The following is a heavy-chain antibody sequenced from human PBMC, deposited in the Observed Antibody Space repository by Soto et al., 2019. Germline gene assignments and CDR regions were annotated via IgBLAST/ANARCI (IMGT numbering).Heavy chain of an antibody. CDR2: IKSKTDGGTT. D-gene: IGHD6-19*01. CDR3: TTAAWYSSGSNWFDP. CDR1: GFTFSNAW. J-gene: IGHJ5*02. V-gene: IGHV3-15*01. Sequence: LRLSCAAPGFTFSNAWMSWVRQAPGKGLEWVGRIKSKTDGGTTDYAAPVKGRFTISRDDSKNTLYLQMNSLKTEDTAVYYCTTAAWYSSGSNWFDPWGQGTLVTASS.